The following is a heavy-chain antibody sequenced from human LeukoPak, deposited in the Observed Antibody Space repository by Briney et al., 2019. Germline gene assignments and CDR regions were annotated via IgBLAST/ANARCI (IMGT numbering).Heavy chain of an antibody. Sequence: GGSLSLSCAASGFTFDDYGMSWVRQAPGKGLEWVAGIHWNGGSTGYVDSVKGRFTISRDNAKNSLYLQMNSLRVEDTALYYCARGGLGYSYDSSGYQSRAYYFDYWGQGTLVTVSS. J-gene: IGHJ4*02. CDR1: GFTFDDYG. CDR3: ARGGLGYSYDSSGYQSRAYYFDY. V-gene: IGHV3-20*04. CDR2: IHWNGGST. D-gene: IGHD3-22*01.